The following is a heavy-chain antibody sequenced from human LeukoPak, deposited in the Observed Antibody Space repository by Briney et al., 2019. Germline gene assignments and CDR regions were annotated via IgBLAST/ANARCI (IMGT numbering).Heavy chain of an antibody. CDR1: GFIFSTYT. Sequence: GGSLRLSCSASGFIFSTYTMYWVRQAPGKGLESVSVINGDGRTTYYADSVKGRFTISRDNSKNTLYLQMNSLRAEDTAVYYCVGDQVDNVGWLTWGQGTRVTVSS. CDR3: VGDQVDNVGWLT. V-gene: IGHV3-64D*06. CDR2: INGDGRTT. D-gene: IGHD5-12*01. J-gene: IGHJ5*02.